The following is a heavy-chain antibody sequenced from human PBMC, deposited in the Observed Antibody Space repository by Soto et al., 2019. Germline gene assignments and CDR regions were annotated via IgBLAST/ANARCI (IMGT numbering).Heavy chain of an antibody. CDR2: ITTSGGNT. D-gene: IGHD2-8*01. CDR3: AGRYCTNGVCYTNYYSYIDV. J-gene: IGHJ6*03. CDR1: GFTFSTYA. Sequence: EVQLLESGGGLVQPGGSLRLSCAASGFTFSTYAMSWVRQAPGKGLEWVSTITTSGGNTYYADSVQRRFTISRDNSKNTLYLQMNTLRAEDTAVYYCAGRYCTNGVCYTNYYSYIDVWGKGTTVTVSS. V-gene: IGHV3-23*01.